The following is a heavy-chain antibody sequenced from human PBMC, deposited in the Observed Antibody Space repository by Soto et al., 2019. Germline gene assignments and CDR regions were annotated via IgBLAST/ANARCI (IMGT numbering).Heavy chain of an antibody. CDR2: IVLGNGNT. Sequence: SVKVSCTASGFTFTSSAVQWVRQARGQPLEWIGWIVLGNGNTNYAQKFQGRVTITRDKSTSTAYMDLSRLRSDDTAMYYCAARIGNIGWYWLDAWGQGTQVTVSS. CDR3: AARIGNIGWYWLDA. J-gene: IGHJ5*02. D-gene: IGHD6-19*01. V-gene: IGHV1-58*01. CDR1: GFTFTSSA.